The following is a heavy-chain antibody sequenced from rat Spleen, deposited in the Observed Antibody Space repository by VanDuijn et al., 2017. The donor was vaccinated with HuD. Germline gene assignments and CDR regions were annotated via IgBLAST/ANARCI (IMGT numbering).Heavy chain of an antibody. Sequence: EVQLVESGGALVQPGRSLNVSCAASGFTFSSYDMAWVRQAPTKGLEWVASISPSGGITYYRDSMKGRFSISRDDAKSTLYLQMDSLRSEDTATYHCARAGYLRDWYFDFWGPGAMVTVSS. J-gene: IGHJ1*01. D-gene: IGHD2-2*01. CDR2: ISPSGGIT. CDR1: GFTFSSYD. V-gene: IGHV5-25*01. CDR3: ARAGYLRDWYFDF.